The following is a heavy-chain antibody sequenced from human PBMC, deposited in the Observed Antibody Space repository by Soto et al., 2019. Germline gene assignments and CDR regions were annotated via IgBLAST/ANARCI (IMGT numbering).Heavy chain of an antibody. CDR3: AREWVPGIAVAGTLVY. CDR2: INHSGST. V-gene: IGHV4-34*01. CDR1: GGSFSGYY. D-gene: IGHD6-19*01. J-gene: IGHJ4*02. Sequence: SETLSLTCAVYGGSFSGYYWSWIRQPPGKGLEWIGEINHSGSTNYNPSLKSRVTISVDTSKNQLSLKLSSVTAADTAVYYCAREWVPGIAVAGTLVYWGQGTLVTVSS.